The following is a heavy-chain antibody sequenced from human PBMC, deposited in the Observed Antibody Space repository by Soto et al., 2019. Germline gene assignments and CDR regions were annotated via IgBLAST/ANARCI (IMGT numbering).Heavy chain of an antibody. CDR1: GYTFTGYY. CDR2: INPNSGGT. CDR3: ARGWGTTLTTPLGY. V-gene: IGHV1-2*02. J-gene: IGHJ1*01. Sequence: ASVKVSCKASGYTFTGYYMHWVRQAPGQGLEWMGWINPNSGGTNYAQKLQGRVTMTTDTSTSTAYMELRSLRSDDTAVYYCARGWGTTLTTPLGYWGQGTLVTVSS. D-gene: IGHD4-17*01.